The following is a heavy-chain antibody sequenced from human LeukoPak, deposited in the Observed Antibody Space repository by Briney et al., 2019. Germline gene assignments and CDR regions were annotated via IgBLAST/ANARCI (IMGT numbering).Heavy chain of an antibody. Sequence: GGSLRLSCAASGFTFNSYGMHWVRQAPGKGLEWVAVISYDGSNKYYADSVKGRFAISRDNSKNTLYLQMNSLRAEDTAVYYCARGARGYSGYAWGQGTLVTVSS. V-gene: IGHV3-30*03. J-gene: IGHJ5*02. D-gene: IGHD5-12*01. CDR3: ARGARGYSGYA. CDR2: ISYDGSNK. CDR1: GFTFNSYG.